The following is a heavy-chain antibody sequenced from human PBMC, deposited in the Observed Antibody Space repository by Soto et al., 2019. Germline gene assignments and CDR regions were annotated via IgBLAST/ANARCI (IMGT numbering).Heavy chain of an antibody. V-gene: IGHV3-48*01. D-gene: IGHD2-2*01. Sequence: HPGGSLRLSCAASGFTFSSYAMSWVRQAPGKGLEWVSSISSSSSTIHFADSVKGRFTISRDNAKNSLYLQMNSLRAEDTAVYYCAREYCSSTSCLNWFDPWGQGTLVTVSS. CDR3: AREYCSSTSCLNWFDP. CDR1: GFTFSSYA. J-gene: IGHJ5*02. CDR2: ISSSSSTI.